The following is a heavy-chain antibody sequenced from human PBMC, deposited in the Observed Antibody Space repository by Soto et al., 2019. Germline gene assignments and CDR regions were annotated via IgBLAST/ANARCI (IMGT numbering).Heavy chain of an antibody. Sequence: GGSLRLSCAASGFTFSSYSMNWVRQAPGKGLEWVSYISSSSSTIYYADSVKGRFTISRDNAKNSLYLQMNSLRAEDTAVYYCARGRADRYCSSTSCPAIDYWGQGTLVTVSS. J-gene: IGHJ4*02. CDR2: ISSSSSTI. CDR3: ARGRADRYCSSTSCPAIDY. CDR1: GFTFSSYS. V-gene: IGHV3-48*01. D-gene: IGHD2-2*01.